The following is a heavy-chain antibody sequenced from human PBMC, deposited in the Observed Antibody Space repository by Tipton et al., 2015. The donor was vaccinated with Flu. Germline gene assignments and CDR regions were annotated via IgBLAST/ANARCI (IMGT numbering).Heavy chain of an antibody. CDR2: VYYTGST. V-gene: IGHV4-31*02. J-gene: IGHJ4*02. CDR3: ARSGYLSWNLDY. D-gene: IGHD5-12*01. CDR1: GDSISSGNFF. Sequence: LRLSCTVSGDSISSGNFFWSWIRQHPGKGLEWIGYVYYTGSTYYNPSLKSRVTMSVDMSQNQFSLNLSSATAADTAMYFCARSGYLSWNLDYWGQGALAPVSS.